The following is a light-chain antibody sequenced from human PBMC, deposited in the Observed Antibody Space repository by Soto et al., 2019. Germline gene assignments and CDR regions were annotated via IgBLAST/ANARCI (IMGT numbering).Light chain of an antibody. V-gene: IGKV3-20*01. J-gene: IGKJ1*01. CDR3: QQYITAPET. CDR2: GAS. CDR1: QSGGSNY. Sequence: EIVLTQSPGTLSLSPGERATLSCRASQSGGSNYLARYQKKPGQAPRLLIYGASSRATGTPDRFSGSGSGTDFTLTISRLEPEDFAVYHWQQYITAPETFGQGTKVEIK.